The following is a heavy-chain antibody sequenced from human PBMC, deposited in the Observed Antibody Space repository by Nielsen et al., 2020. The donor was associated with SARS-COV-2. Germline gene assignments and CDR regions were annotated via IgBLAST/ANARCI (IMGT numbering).Heavy chain of an antibody. D-gene: IGHD3-22*01. Sequence: SETLSLTCTVSGGSVSSGSYYWSWIRQPPGKGLEWIGYIYYSGSTNYNPSLKSRVTISVDTSKNQFSLKLSSVTAADTAVYYCAREVSGYYYAQYFDYWGQGTLVTVSS. V-gene: IGHV4-61*01. CDR1: GGSVSSGSYY. CDR3: AREVSGYYYAQYFDY. J-gene: IGHJ4*02. CDR2: IYYSGST.